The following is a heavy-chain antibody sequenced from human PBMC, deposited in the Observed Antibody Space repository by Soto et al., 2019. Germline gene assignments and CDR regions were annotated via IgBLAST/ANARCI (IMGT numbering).Heavy chain of an antibody. CDR3: ARGRADSIVVVPAASQWALDY. Sequence: QVQLQQWGAGLLKPSETLSLTCAVYGGSFRGYYWSWIRQPPGKGLEWIGEINHSGSTNYNPSLKSRVTISVDTSKNQFSLKLSSVTAADTAVYYCARGRADSIVVVPAASQWALDYWGQGTLVTVSS. D-gene: IGHD2-2*01. V-gene: IGHV4-34*01. J-gene: IGHJ4*02. CDR2: INHSGST. CDR1: GGSFRGYY.